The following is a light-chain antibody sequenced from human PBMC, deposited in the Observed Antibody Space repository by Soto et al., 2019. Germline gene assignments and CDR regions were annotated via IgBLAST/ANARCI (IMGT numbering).Light chain of an antibody. CDR2: GNT. Sequence: QSVLTQPPSVSGAPGQRVTFSCTGTSSNIGAGYDVHWYQQLPGTVPKLLIYGNTNRPSGVPDRFSASKSGTSASLAITGLQAEDEADYYCQSYDSSLSGYVFGTGTKVTVL. J-gene: IGLJ1*01. V-gene: IGLV1-40*01. CDR1: SSNIGAGYD. CDR3: QSYDSSLSGYV.